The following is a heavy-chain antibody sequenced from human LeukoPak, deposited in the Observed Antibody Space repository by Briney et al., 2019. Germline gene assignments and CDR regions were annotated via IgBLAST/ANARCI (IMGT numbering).Heavy chain of an antibody. CDR1: GFTFKTYA. CDR3: AKFEGPFGELYYGMDV. D-gene: IGHD3-10*01. V-gene: IGHV3-23*01. Sequence: GGSLRLSCAASGFTFKTYAMSWVRQAPGKGLDWVSAISGSGGNTYYADSVRGRFTISRDNSKNTVYLQMNSLRAEDTAVYYCAKFEGPFGELYYGMDVWGQGTTVTVSS. CDR2: ISGSGGNT. J-gene: IGHJ6*02.